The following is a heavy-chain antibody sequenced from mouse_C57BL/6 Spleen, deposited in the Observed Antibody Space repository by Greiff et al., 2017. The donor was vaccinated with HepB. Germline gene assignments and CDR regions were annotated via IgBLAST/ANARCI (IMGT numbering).Heavy chain of an antibody. Sequence: QVQLQQSGAELVRPGSSVKLSCKASGYTFTSYWMDWVKQRPGQGLEWIGNIYPSDSETHYNQKFKDKATLTVDKSSSTAYMQLSSLTSEDSAVYYCARWGNDYDEGLYAMDYWGQGTSVTVSS. CDR1: GYTFTSYW. V-gene: IGHV1-61*01. CDR3: ARWGNDYDEGLYAMDY. CDR2: IYPSDSET. D-gene: IGHD2-4*01. J-gene: IGHJ4*01.